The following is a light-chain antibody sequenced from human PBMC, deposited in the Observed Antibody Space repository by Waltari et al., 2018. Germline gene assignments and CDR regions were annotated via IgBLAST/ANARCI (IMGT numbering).Light chain of an antibody. Sequence: IVLTQSPGTLSLSPGERATLSCRASQSVSRSLAWYQQKPGQAHKLLIYGASTRATGIPDSFTGSGSGTDFSLTISSLEPEDFAIYFCQHYVRLPATFGQGTKVEIK. V-gene: IGKV3-20*01. J-gene: IGKJ1*01. CDR3: QHYVRLPAT. CDR2: GAS. CDR1: QSVSRS.